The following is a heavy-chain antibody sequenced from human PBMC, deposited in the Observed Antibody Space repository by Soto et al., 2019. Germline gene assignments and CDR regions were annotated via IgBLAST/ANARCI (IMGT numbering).Heavy chain of an antibody. D-gene: IGHD3-22*01. CDR1: GFTFSNYV. V-gene: IGHV3-23*01. J-gene: IGHJ4*02. CDR3: AKIRDYYDSSGYPPYFFDY. CDR2: ITGSGGST. Sequence: EVQLLESGGGLVQPGGSLRLSCAASGFTFSNYVMNWVRQAPGKGLEWVSAITGSGGSTYYADSVKGRFTMSRDDPKHTLYLQMNSLRAEDTAVYYCAKIRDYYDSSGYPPYFFDYWGQGTLVTVSS.